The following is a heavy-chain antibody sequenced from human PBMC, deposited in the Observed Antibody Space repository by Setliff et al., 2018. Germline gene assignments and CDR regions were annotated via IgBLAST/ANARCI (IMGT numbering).Heavy chain of an antibody. CDR2: IHYRGTT. D-gene: IGHD1-1*01. V-gene: IGHV4-39*01. Sequence: SETLSLTCTVSGGSISGSSYYWGWLRQPPGKGLEWIGRIHYRGTTYSNASLASRLTISVDTAKNQFSLKLTSVTAADTAVYYCARTGTYRYFDYWGQGTRVTVSS. CDR1: GGSISGSSYY. CDR3: ARTGTYRYFDY. J-gene: IGHJ4*02.